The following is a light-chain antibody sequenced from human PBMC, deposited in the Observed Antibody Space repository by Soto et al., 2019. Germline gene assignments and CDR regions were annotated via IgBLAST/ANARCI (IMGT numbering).Light chain of an antibody. CDR2: DAS. V-gene: IGKV1-13*02. Sequence: APPLTQSPSSLSASVGDRVTITCRASQGISSALAWYQQKPGKAPKLLIYDASSLESGVPSRFSGSGSGTDFTLTISILQPEDFQTYYCQQFNSYLRTFGGGTKVEIK. CDR1: QGISSA. J-gene: IGKJ4*01. CDR3: QQFNSYLRT.